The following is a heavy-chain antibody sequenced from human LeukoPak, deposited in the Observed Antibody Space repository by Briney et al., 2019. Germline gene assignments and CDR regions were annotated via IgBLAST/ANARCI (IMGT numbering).Heavy chain of an antibody. Sequence: GGSLRLSCAASGFIFSSYARSWVRQAPGKGLEWVSAISGSGGSTYYADSVKGRFTISRDNSKNTLYLQMNSLRAEDTAVYYCAKVPPPVGDALDIWGQGTMVTVSS. CDR2: ISGSGGST. J-gene: IGHJ3*02. V-gene: IGHV3-23*01. CDR3: AKVPPPVGDALDI. CDR1: GFIFSSYA.